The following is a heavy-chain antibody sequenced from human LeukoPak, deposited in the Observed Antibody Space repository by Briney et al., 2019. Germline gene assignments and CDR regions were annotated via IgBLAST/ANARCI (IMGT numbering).Heavy chain of an antibody. CDR2: ISYDGSNK. Sequence: GGSLRLSCAASGFTSSSYAMHRVRQAPGKGLEWVAVISYDGSNKYYADSVKGRFTISRDNSKNTLYLQMNSLRAEDTAVYYCARDGPSYSSSSGSDYMDVWGKGTTVTVSS. CDR1: GFTSSSYA. CDR3: ARDGPSYSSSSGSDYMDV. D-gene: IGHD6-6*01. V-gene: IGHV3-30*04. J-gene: IGHJ6*03.